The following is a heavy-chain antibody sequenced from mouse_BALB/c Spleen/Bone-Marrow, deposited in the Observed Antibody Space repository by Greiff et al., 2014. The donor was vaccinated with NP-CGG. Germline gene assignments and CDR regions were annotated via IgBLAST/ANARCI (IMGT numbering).Heavy chain of an antibody. Sequence: EVQLQQSGPELVKPGASVKMSCKASGYTFTSYVIHWVKQKPGQGLEWIGYINPYNDATKFNERFKGKATLTSDKSSSTAYMVLSSLTSEDSAVYYCAGEGVDYFDYWGQGTTLTVSS. V-gene: IGHV1-14*01. CDR2: INPYNDAT. J-gene: IGHJ2*01. CDR3: AGEGVDYFDY. CDR1: GYTFTSYV.